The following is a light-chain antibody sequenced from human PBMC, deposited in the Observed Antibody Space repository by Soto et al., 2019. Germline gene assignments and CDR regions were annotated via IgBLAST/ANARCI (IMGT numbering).Light chain of an antibody. V-gene: IGKV3-11*01. CDR2: DAS. Sequence: EIVLTQSPATLSLSPGERATLSCRASQSISSYLAWYQQKPAQAPRLLIYDASTRATGIPARFSGSGSGTYFTLTISSLEPEDFAVYYCHQRSTWPFTFGPGTKVDIK. CDR3: HQRSTWPFT. CDR1: QSISSY. J-gene: IGKJ3*01.